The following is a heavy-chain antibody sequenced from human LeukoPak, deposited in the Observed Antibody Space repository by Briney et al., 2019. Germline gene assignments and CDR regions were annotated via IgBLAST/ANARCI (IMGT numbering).Heavy chain of an antibody. CDR1: GGTFSSYA. J-gene: IGHJ4*02. V-gene: IGHV1-2*02. Sequence: ASVKVSCKASGGTFSSYAISWVRQAPGRGLEWMGWINPNSGGTNYAQKFQGRVTMTRDTSISAAYMELSRLRSDDTAVYYCARDPQLNYDILTGYINWGQGTLVTVSS. D-gene: IGHD3-9*01. CDR2: INPNSGGT. CDR3: ARDPQLNYDILTGYIN.